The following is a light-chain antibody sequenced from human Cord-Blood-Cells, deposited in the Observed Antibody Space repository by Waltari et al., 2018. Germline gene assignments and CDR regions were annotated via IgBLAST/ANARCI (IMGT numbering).Light chain of an antibody. CDR3: QQYNSYWT. V-gene: IGKV1-5*01. Sequence: DIQMTQSPSTLSASVGDRVTITCRASQSISSWLAWYQQKPGKAPKLLIYDASSLESGVPSTFSGSVSGTEFTLTISILQPDDFATYYCQQYNSYWTFGQGTKVEIK. CDR1: QSISSW. CDR2: DAS. J-gene: IGKJ1*01.